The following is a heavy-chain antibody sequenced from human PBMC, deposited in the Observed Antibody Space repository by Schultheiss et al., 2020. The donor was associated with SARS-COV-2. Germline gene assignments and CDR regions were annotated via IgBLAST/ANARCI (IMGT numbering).Heavy chain of an antibody. CDR3: ARDRPIWTYYYYMDV. D-gene: IGHD3/OR15-3a*01. V-gene: IGHV4-61*02. CDR2: IYTSGST. J-gene: IGHJ6*03. Sequence: SETLSLTCAVSGGSISSSNWWSWVRQPAGKGLEWIGRIYTSGSTNYNPSLKSRVTISVDTSKNQFSLKLSSVTAADTAVYYCARDRPIWTYYYYMDVWGKGTTVTVSS. CDR1: GGSISSSNW.